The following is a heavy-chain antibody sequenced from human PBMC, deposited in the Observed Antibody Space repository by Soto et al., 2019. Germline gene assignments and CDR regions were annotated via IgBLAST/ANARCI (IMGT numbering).Heavy chain of an antibody. CDR1: GFSFSSHW. V-gene: IGHV3-74*03. CDR3: TSSGGHSAINAIDF. D-gene: IGHD2-2*01. J-gene: IGHJ3*01. CDR2: INSDGSDT. Sequence: DVQLVESGGGSAQPGGSLTLSCEASGFSFSSHWMHWVRQAPGRGLMWVSRINSDGSDTMYADSVKGRFTISRDNAKNTVSLQMNGLRAEDTGLYYCTSSGGHSAINAIDFWGQGAMVTVSS.